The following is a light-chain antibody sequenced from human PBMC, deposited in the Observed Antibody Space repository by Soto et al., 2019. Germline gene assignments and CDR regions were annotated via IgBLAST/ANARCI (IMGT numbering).Light chain of an antibody. CDR1: QGISSY. CDR3: QQLNSYPHT. CDR2: AAS. J-gene: IGKJ4*01. Sequence: DIQLTQSPSFLSASVGDRVTITCRASQGISSYLAWYQQKPGKAPKLLIYAASTLQSGVPSRFSGSGSGTEFTLTISSLQPEDSATYYCQQLNSYPHTFGGGTKVEIK. V-gene: IGKV1-9*01.